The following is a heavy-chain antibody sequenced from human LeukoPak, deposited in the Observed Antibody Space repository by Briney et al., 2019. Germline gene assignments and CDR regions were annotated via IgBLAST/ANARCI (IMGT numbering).Heavy chain of an antibody. V-gene: IGHV4-39*01. J-gene: IGHJ4*02. Sequence: SETLSLTCTVSGGSISSTTYYWGWIRQPPGKGLEWLGNIYYSGSTYYNPSLKSPVTISVDTSKTHFSLKLRSVTAADTAVYYCARHGGGWTFDYWGQGTLVTASS. D-gene: IGHD6-19*01. CDR2: IYYSGST. CDR3: ARHGGGWTFDY. CDR1: GGSISSTTYY.